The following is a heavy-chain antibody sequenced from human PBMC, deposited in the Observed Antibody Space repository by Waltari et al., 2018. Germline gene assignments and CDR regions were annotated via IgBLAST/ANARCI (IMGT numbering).Heavy chain of an antibody. D-gene: IGHD2-2*01. CDR3: ARGKAVVVPTTAFDY. J-gene: IGHJ4*02. Sequence: QLQLQESGPGLVKPSETLSLTCTVSGGSISSYYWSWIRQPPGKGLEWIGYIYYSGSTNYNPSLKSRVTISVDTSKNQFSLKLSSVTAADTAVYYCARGKAVVVPTTAFDYWGQGTLVTVSS. CDR1: GGSISSYY. V-gene: IGHV4-59*01. CDR2: IYYSGST.